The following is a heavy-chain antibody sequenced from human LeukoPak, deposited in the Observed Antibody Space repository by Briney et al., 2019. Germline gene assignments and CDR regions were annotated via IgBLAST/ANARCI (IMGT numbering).Heavy chain of an antibody. Sequence: PSETLSLTCTVSGGSISSSPYYWGWIRQPPGKGLEWIGNIYYSGSTYYNASLKTRVTISVDTSKNQFSLEVNSVTAADTAVYYCATDEGWPTEYFQHWGQGTLVTVSS. CDR1: GGSISSSPYY. J-gene: IGHJ1*01. CDR3: ATDEGWPTEYFQH. V-gene: IGHV4-39*02. D-gene: IGHD6-19*01. CDR2: IYYSGST.